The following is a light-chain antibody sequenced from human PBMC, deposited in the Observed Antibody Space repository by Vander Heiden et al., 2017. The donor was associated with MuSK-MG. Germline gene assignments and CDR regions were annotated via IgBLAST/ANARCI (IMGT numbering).Light chain of an antibody. Sequence: DIQMTQSPSSLSASVGDRVTITCRASQDISNSLAWYQQKPGKAPTLLISTASTVESGVPSRFSGRGSGADYTLTISGLQPEDFAICYCQQYYDTLALTFGGGTKVEI. CDR1: QDISNS. J-gene: IGKJ4*01. CDR3: QQYYDTLALT. V-gene: IGKV1-NL1*01. CDR2: TAS.